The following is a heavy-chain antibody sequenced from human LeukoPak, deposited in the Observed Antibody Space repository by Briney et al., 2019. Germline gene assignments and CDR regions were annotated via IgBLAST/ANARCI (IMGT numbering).Heavy chain of an antibody. CDR1: GITGYS. D-gene: IGHD3-9*01. Sequence: PGGSLRLSCAASGITGYSMHWVRQAPGKGLEWVCSISSSGSYIYYADSVKGRFTISRDNAKNSLYLQLNSLKTEDTAVYYCTTRPDATGYYDFYFDYWGQGTLVTVSS. CDR2: ISSSGSYI. CDR3: TTRPDATGYYDFYFDY. J-gene: IGHJ4*02. V-gene: IGHV3-21*03.